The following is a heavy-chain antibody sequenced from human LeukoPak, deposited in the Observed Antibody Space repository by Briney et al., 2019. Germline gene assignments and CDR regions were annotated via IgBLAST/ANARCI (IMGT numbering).Heavy chain of an antibody. CDR2: ISGSGGST. Sequence: GGSLRLSCAASGFTFSSYAMSWVRQAPGKGLEWVSAISGSGGSTYYADSVKGRFTISRDNSKNTLYLQMNSLRAEDTAVYYCAKGDQRGYSYPPFDYWGQGTLVTVSS. V-gene: IGHV3-23*01. CDR1: GFTFSSYA. J-gene: IGHJ4*02. CDR3: AKGDQRGYSYPPFDY. D-gene: IGHD5-18*01.